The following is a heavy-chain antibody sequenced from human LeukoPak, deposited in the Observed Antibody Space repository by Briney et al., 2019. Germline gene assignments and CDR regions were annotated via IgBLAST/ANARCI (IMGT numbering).Heavy chain of an antibody. Sequence: PGGSLRLSCAASGFTFSSYEMNWVRQAPGKGPEWVSYIPGSGSPIYYADSVKGRFTISRDNAKNSLYLQMNSLRAEDTALYYCTRAVSGKSLDFWGQGTLVTVSS. J-gene: IGHJ4*02. D-gene: IGHD6-19*01. CDR2: IPGSGSPI. V-gene: IGHV3-48*03. CDR3: TRAVSGKSLDF. CDR1: GFTFSSYE.